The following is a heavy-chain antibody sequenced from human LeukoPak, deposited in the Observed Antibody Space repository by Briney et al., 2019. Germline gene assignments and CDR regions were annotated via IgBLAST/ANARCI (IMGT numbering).Heavy chain of an antibody. CDR1: GFTFSSYA. Sequence: PGGSLRLSCAASGFTFSSYAMSWVRQAPGKGLEWVSAISGSGGSTYYADSVKGRFTISRDNSKNTLYLQMNSLRAEDTAVYYCATQLTTVTTASTNGNYWGQGTLVTVSS. D-gene: IGHD4-17*01. V-gene: IGHV3-23*01. CDR3: ATQLTTVTTASTNGNY. J-gene: IGHJ4*02. CDR2: ISGSGGST.